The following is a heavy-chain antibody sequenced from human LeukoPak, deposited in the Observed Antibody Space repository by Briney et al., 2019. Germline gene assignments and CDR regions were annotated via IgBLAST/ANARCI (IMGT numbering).Heavy chain of an antibody. J-gene: IGHJ4*02. CDR1: GGSFSGYY. CDR2: INHSGST. V-gene: IGHV4-34*01. Sequence: SETLSLTCAVYGGSFSGYYWSWIRRPPGKGLEWIGEINHSGSTNYNPSLKSRVTISVDTSKNQFSLKLSSVTAADTAVYYCARTYYYDSSGYYRYFDYWGQGTLVTVSS. D-gene: IGHD3-22*01. CDR3: ARTYYYDSSGYYRYFDY.